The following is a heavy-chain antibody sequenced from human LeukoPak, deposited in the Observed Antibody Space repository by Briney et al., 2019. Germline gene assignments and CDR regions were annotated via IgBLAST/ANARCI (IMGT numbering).Heavy chain of an antibody. CDR1: GGTFTSYT. CDR2: IIPILGIA. D-gene: IGHD5-24*01. J-gene: IGHJ4*02. CDR3: ARVRRDGYDELDY. V-gene: IGHV1-69*02. Sequence: SVKVSCKASGGTFTSYTISWVRQAPGQGLEWMGRIIPILGIANYAQKFQGRVTITTDKSTSTAYMELSSLRSEDTAVYYCARVRRDGYDELDYWGQGTLVTVSS.